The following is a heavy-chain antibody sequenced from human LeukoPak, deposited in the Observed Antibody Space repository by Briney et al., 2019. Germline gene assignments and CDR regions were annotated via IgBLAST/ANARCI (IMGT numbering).Heavy chain of an antibody. Sequence: PSETLSLTCTVSGGSISSSTYYWGWIRQPPGKGLEWIGVIYYSGSTYYNPSLKSRVTISVDTSKSQFSLKLSPVTAADTAVYYCARHTIWSSYYDYWGQGTLVTVSS. CDR1: GGSISSSTYY. D-gene: IGHD3-3*01. CDR3: ARHTIWSSYYDY. V-gene: IGHV4-39*01. CDR2: IYYSGST. J-gene: IGHJ4*02.